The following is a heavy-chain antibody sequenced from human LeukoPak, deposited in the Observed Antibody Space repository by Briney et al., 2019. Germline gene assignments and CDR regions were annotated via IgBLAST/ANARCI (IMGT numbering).Heavy chain of an antibody. J-gene: IGHJ6*03. V-gene: IGHV3-21*01. CDR2: ISSSSSYI. D-gene: IGHD6-13*01. CDR1: GFTFSSYS. CDR3: ARVGVAAAGLYYYYMDV. Sequence: GGSLRLSCAASGFTFSSYSMNWVRQAPGKGLEWVSSISSSSSYIYYADSVKGRFTISRDNAKNSLYLQMNSLRAEDTAVYYCARVGVAAAGLYYYYMDVWGKGTTVTVSS.